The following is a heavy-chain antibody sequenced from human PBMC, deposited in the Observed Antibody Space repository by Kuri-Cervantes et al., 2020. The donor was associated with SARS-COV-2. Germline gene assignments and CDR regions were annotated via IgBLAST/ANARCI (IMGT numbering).Heavy chain of an antibody. V-gene: IGHV4-38-2*01. CDR2: IYHSGSI. J-gene: IGHJ5*02. CDR3: ARTVAAGNWFDP. Sequence: SQTLSLTCAVSGYSISSGYYWGWIRRPPGTGLEWIGSIYHSGSIYYNPSLKSRVTISIDMSKNEFSLKLTSVTAADTALYYCARTVAAGNWFDPWGQGTRVTGYS. CDR1: GYSISSGYY. D-gene: IGHD1-14*01.